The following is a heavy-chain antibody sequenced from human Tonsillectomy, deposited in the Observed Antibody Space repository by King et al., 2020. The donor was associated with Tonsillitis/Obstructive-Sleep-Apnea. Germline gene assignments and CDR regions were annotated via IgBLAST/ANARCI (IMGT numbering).Heavy chain of an antibody. Sequence: VQLVESGGGLVQPGGSLRLSCAASGFTFSSYAMSWVRQAPGKGLEWVSAISGSGGSTYYADSVKGRFTISRDNSKNTLYLQMNSRRAEDTAVYYCAKDLQRYYYSSGYPDSFDIWGQGTMVTVSS. CDR3: AKDLQRYYYSSGYPDSFDI. V-gene: IGHV3-23*04. CDR1: GFTFSSYA. CDR2: ISGSGGST. D-gene: IGHD3-22*01. J-gene: IGHJ3*02.